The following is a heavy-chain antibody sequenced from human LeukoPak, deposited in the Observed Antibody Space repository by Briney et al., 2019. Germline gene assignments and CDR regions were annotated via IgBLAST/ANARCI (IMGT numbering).Heavy chain of an antibody. CDR3: ARQLRSGSSWYFDH. CDR1: GGSVTSHY. D-gene: IGHD6-13*01. J-gene: IGHJ4*02. V-gene: IGHV4-59*08. CDR2: VSSSGGT. Sequence: KPSETLSLTCTVPGGSVTSHYWSWIRLPPENRLEWVGFVSSSGGTNYHPSLESRPTMSLDTPKNQVSLSLSPVTAADTAVYYCARQLRSGSSWYFDHWGQGTLVTVSS.